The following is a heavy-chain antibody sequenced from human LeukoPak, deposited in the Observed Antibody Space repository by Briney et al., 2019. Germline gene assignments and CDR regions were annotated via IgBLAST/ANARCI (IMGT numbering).Heavy chain of an antibody. CDR2: ISSSSSYI. Sequence: PGGSLRLSCAASGFTFSSYSMNWVRQAPGKGLEWVSSISSSSSYIYYADSVKGRFTISRDNAKNTLYLQMNSLRAEDTAVYYCAKPITIFGVAKYYFDYWGQGTLVTVSS. CDR3: AKPITIFGVAKYYFDY. J-gene: IGHJ4*02. D-gene: IGHD3-3*01. CDR1: GFTFSSYS. V-gene: IGHV3-21*04.